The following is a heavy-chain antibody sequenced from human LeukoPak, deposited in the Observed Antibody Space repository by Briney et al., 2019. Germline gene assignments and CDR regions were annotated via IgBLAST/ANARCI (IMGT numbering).Heavy chain of an antibody. CDR1: GGSISSFY. CDR2: IYDSGST. J-gene: IGHJ4*02. D-gene: IGHD1-26*01. CDR3: ARRYSGSSFTY. V-gene: IGHV4-59*08. Sequence: SETLSLTCTVSGGSISSFYWSWIRQSPGKGLEWIGYIYDSGSTDYNPSLKSRVTMSMDTSANQFSLRLTSVAAADTAIYYCARRYSGSSFTYWGRGTLVTVSS.